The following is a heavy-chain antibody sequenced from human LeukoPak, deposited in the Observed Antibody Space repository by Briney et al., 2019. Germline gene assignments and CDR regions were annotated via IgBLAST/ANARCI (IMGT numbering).Heavy chain of an antibody. CDR3: ARVSTVVTPLYAFDI. J-gene: IGHJ3*02. V-gene: IGHV1-2*06. CDR2: INANSGGT. Sequence: ASVKVSCKASGGTFSSYAISWVRQAPGQGLEWMGRINANSGGTNYAQKFQGRVTMTRDTSISTAYMELSRLRSDDTAVYYCARVSTVVTPLYAFDIWGQGTMVTVSS. CDR1: GGTFSSYA. D-gene: IGHD4-23*01.